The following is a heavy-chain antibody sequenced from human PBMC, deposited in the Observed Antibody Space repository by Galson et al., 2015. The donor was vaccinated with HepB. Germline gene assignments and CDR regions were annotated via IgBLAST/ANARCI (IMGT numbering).Heavy chain of an antibody. V-gene: IGHV3-21*06. CDR1: GFTFSSYS. CDR2: ISSSSSHI. J-gene: IGHJ4*02. CDR3: ARHLSSGNYMGVGY. D-gene: IGHD1-26*01. Sequence: SLRLSCAASGFTFSSYSMNWVRQAPGKGLEWVSSISSSSSHIYYADSVKGRLTISRDNAKNSLYLQMNSLRAEDTAVYYCARHLSSGNYMGVGYWGQGTLVTVSS.